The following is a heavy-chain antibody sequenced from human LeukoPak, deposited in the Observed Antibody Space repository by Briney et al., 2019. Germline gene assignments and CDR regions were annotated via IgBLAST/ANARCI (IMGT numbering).Heavy chain of an antibody. Sequence: ASVKVSCKASGYTFTSYGISWVRQAPGQGLEWMGWISAYNGNTNYAQKLQGRVTMTTGTSTSTAYMELRSLRSDDTAVHYCARDMTYYYGSGTSYGMDVWGQGTTVTVSS. CDR3: ARDMTYYYGSGTSYGMDV. V-gene: IGHV1-18*01. J-gene: IGHJ6*02. CDR1: GYTFTSYG. D-gene: IGHD3-10*01. CDR2: ISAYNGNT.